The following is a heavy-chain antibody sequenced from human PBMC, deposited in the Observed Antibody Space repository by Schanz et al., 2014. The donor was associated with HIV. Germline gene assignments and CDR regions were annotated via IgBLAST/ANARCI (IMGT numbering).Heavy chain of an antibody. D-gene: IGHD3-10*01. V-gene: IGHV3-7*03. CDR2: IKQDGSEK. J-gene: IGHJ4*02. Sequence: EVQLVESGGGLVQPGGSLRLSCAASGFTFSRYWMSWVRQAPGKGLDWVANIKQDGSEKYYVDSVKGRFTISRDNSEDTLYLQMNSLGVDDSAIYYCVKRGSEASSNTWFADSWGQGTLVTVSS. CDR1: GFTFSRYW. CDR3: VKRGSEASSNTWFADS.